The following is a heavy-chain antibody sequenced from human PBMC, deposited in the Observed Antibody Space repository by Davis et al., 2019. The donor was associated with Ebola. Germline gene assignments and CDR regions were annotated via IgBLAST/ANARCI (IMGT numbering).Heavy chain of an antibody. Sequence: GESLKISCSVSGFMFSSYAMHWVRQALGKGLQYVSGITNNGGSTYYADSVKGRFIISRDNSKNTLDLQMSSLRIEDTAVYYCAKDGYGIYYYYGMDVWGKGTTVTVSS. CDR2: ITNNGGST. J-gene: IGHJ6*04. CDR1: GFMFSSYA. D-gene: IGHD5-18*01. V-gene: IGHV3-64D*06. CDR3: AKDGYGIYYYYGMDV.